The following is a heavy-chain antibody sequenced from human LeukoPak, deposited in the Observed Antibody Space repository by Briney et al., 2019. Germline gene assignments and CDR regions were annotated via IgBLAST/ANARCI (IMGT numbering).Heavy chain of an antibody. CDR2: IKQDGSEK. CDR1: GFTFSSYW. CDR3: XXXXXXRIRGYPFA. J-gene: IGHJ5*02. V-gene: IGHV3-7*01. Sequence: GGSLRLSCAASGFTFSSYWMSWVRQAPGKGLEWVANIKQDGSEKYYVDSVKGRFTISRDNAKNSLYLQMNSLRAEDTAVYYCXXXXXXRIRGYPFAWGQGTLVTVSS. D-gene: IGHD3-22*01.